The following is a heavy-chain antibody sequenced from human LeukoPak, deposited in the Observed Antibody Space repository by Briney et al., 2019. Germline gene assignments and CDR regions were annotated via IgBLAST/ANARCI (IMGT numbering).Heavy chain of an antibody. CDR2: FSRTGFTT. CDR3: AKDEYNCIAFDD. Sequence: PGGSLRLSCAASGVTLSTYAMPWVRQAPGKGLEWVGYFSRTGFTTYYADSVKGRFTISSDSSKNTLFLQMNNSRAEDTAIYYYAKDEYNCIAFDDWGQGTLVTVSS. CDR1: GVTLSTYA. J-gene: IGHJ4*02. D-gene: IGHD1-20*01. V-gene: IGHV3-23*01.